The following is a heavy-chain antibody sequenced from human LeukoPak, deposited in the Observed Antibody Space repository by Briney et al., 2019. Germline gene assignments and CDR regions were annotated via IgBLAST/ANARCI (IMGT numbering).Heavy chain of an antibody. D-gene: IGHD2-15*01. Sequence: PGGSLRLSCAASGFTVSSNYMSWVRQAPGKGLEWVSAISGSGGSTYYADSVKGRFTISRDNAKNTLYLQMNSLRAEDTAVYYCAKPRRHTVEGGAFDIWGQGTMVTVSS. CDR2: ISGSGGST. J-gene: IGHJ3*02. CDR3: AKPRRHTVEGGAFDI. V-gene: IGHV3-23*01. CDR1: GFTVSSNY.